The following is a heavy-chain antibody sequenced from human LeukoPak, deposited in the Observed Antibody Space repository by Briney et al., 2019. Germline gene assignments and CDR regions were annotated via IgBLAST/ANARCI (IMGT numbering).Heavy chain of an antibody. Sequence: GGSLRLSCAASGITFSGSAMHWVRQAPGKGLEWVAVISYDGSNKYYADSVKGRFTISRDNSKNTLYLQMISLRAEDTAVYYCTREAYCGGDCSYYFDYWGQGTLVTVSS. D-gene: IGHD2-21*02. V-gene: IGHV3-30-3*01. CDR1: GITFSGSA. CDR3: TREAYCGGDCSYYFDY. J-gene: IGHJ4*02. CDR2: ISYDGSNK.